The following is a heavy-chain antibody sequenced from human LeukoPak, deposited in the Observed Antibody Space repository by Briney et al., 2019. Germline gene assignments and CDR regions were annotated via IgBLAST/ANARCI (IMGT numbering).Heavy chain of an antibody. CDR2: ISWNSGSI. Sequence: RRSLRLSCAASGFTFYDYAMRWVRHAPGKGLEWVSGISWNSGSIGYADSVKGRFTISRDNAKNSLYLPMNSLRAEYTALYYFAKDIMVGATPFYYGMHVWGQGTTVTVS. J-gene: IGHJ6*02. V-gene: IGHV3-9*01. CDR3: AKDIMVGATPFYYGMHV. D-gene: IGHD1-26*01. CDR1: GFTFYDYA.